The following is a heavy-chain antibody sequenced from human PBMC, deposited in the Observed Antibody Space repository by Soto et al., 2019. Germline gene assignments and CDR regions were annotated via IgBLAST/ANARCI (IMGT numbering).Heavy chain of an antibody. CDR2: INPTGGST. V-gene: IGHV1-46*03. CDR3: ARGLTTGDF. D-gene: IGHD4-17*01. CDR1: GYTFTSYY. Sequence: QVQLVQSGAEVKKPGASVKVSCKASGYTFTSYYIHWVRQAPGQGLEWMGIINPTGGSTNYAQKLRDRVTVTMDTSTSTVYRELSSLRSEDTAVYYCARGLTTGDFWGQGTLVTVSS. J-gene: IGHJ4*02.